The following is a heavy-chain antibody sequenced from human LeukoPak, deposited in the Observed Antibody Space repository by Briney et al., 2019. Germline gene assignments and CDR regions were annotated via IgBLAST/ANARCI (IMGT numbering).Heavy chain of an antibody. Sequence: PGGSLRLSCAASGFTFSSYAMHWVRQAPGKGLEWVAVISYDGSNKYYADSVKGRFTISRDNSKNTLYLQMNSLRAEDTAVYYRARDGPWDVVVIWGQGTLVTVSS. D-gene: IGHD2-21*01. J-gene: IGHJ4*02. CDR3: ARDGPWDVVVI. V-gene: IGHV3-30-3*01. CDR1: GFTFSSYA. CDR2: ISYDGSNK.